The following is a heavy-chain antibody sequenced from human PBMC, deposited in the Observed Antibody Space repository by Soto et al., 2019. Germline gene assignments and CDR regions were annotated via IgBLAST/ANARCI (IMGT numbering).Heavy chain of an antibody. J-gene: IGHJ4*02. D-gene: IGHD6-13*01. Sequence: QLQLQESGSGLVKPSQTLSLTCAVSGGSISSGGYSWSWIRQPPGKGLEWIGYIYHSGSTYYNPSLKSRVTISVDRSKSQFSLKLSSVTAADTAVYYCASLTRGVRRGYNYWGQGTLVTGSS. CDR3: ASLTRGVRRGYNY. CDR2: IYHSGST. CDR1: GGSISSGGYS. V-gene: IGHV4-30-2*01.